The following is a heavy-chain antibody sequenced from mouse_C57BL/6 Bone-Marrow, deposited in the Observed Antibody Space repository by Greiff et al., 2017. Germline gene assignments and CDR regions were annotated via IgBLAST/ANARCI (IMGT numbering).Heavy chain of an antibody. D-gene: IGHD1-1*01. CDR2: ISDGGSYT. J-gene: IGHJ2*01. Sequence: EVQVVESGGGLVKPGGSLKLSCAASGFTFSSYAMSWVRQTPEKRLEWVATISDGGSYTYYPDNVKGRFTISRDNAKNNLYLQMSHLKSEDTAMYYCARSTVVDYFDYWGQGTTLTVSS. V-gene: IGHV5-4*01. CDR3: ARSTVVDYFDY. CDR1: GFTFSSYA.